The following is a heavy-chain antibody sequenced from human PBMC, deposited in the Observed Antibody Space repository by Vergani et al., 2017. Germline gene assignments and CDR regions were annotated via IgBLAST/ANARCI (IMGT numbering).Heavy chain of an antibody. CDR1: GGSISSYY. CDR3: ARGKGLDWGDAFDI. J-gene: IGHJ3*02. CDR2: IYYRGST. V-gene: IGHV4-59*01. Sequence: QVQLQESGPGLVKPSETLSLTCTVSGGSISSYYWSWIRQPPGKGLEWIGDIYYRGSTNYNPSLKSRVTISVDTSKNQFSLKLSSVTAADTAVYYCARGKGLDWGDAFDIWGQGTMVTGSS. D-gene: IGHD7-27*01.